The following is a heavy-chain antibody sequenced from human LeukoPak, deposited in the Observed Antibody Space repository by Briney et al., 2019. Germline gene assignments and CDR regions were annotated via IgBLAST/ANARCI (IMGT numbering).Heavy chain of an antibody. J-gene: IGHJ6*02. V-gene: IGHV1-46*01. CDR2: INPSGGST. CDR1: GYTFTSYY. CDR3: ATYRTGDHFYYGMDV. Sequence: ASVKVSCKASGYTFTSYYMHWVRQAPGQGLEWMGIINPSGGSTSYAQKFQGRVTMTRDTSTSTVYMELSSLRSEDTAVYYCATYRTGDHFYYGMDVWGQGTTVTVSS. D-gene: IGHD7-27*01.